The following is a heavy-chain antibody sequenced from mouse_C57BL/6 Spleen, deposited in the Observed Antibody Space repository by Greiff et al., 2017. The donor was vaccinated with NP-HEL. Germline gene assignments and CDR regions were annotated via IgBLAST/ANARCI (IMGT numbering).Heavy chain of an antibody. CDR3: ARSPFYGSSSWYFDV. D-gene: IGHD1-1*01. CDR1: GYTFTSYW. J-gene: IGHJ1*03. Sequence: QVQLQQPGAELVKPGASVKMSCKASGYTFTSYWITWVKQRPGQGLEWIGDIYPGSGSTNYNEKFKSKATLTVDTSSSTAYMQLSSLTSEDSAVYYCARSPFYGSSSWYFDVWGTGTTVTVSS. V-gene: IGHV1-55*01. CDR2: IYPGSGST.